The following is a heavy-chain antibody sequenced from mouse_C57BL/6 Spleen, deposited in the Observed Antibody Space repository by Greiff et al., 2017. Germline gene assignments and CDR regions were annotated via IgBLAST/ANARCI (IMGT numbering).Heavy chain of an antibody. D-gene: IGHD1-1*01. CDR1: GYTFTSYT. Sequence: VQLQQSGAELARPGASVKMSCKASGYTFTSYTMHWVKQRPGQGLEWIGYINPSSGYTKYNQKFKDKATLTADKSSSTAYMQLSSLTSEDSAVYYCARGDGSSWYFDVWGTGTTVTVSS. CDR2: INPSSGYT. V-gene: IGHV1-4*01. J-gene: IGHJ1*03. CDR3: ARGDGSSWYFDV.